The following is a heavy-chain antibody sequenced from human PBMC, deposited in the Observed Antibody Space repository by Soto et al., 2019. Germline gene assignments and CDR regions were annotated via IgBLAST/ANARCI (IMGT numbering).Heavy chain of an antibody. D-gene: IGHD4-17*01. Sequence: PSETLSLTCSVSGDSISTSNYYWGWIRQPPGKGLEWIGHLFYSGGTYYNPSLKSRVSISVDTSKNEFSLKLTSITXAXTDXXLCARPGGGDSLFDSWGQXIXVTVSS. CDR1: GDSISTSNYY. V-gene: IGHV4-39*07. J-gene: IGHJ4*02. CDR2: LFYSGGT. CDR3: ARPGGGDSLFDS.